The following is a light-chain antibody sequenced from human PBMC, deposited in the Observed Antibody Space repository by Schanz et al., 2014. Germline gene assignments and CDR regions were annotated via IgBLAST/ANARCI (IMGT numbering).Light chain of an antibody. V-gene: IGLV2-8*01. CDR3: CAYAGSNIPV. Sequence: QSALTQPPSASGSPGQSVTISCTGTSSDIGGYNYVSWYQQHPGKAPKILIYEVSKRPSGVPDRFSASKSGNTASLTISGLQAEDEADYYCCAYAGSNIPVFGGGTKLTVL. J-gene: IGLJ3*02. CDR2: EVS. CDR1: SSDIGGYNY.